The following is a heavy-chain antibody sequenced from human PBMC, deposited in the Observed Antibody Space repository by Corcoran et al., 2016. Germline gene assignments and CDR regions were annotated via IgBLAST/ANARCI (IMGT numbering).Heavy chain of an antibody. CDR2: INPSGGST. V-gene: IGHV1-46*01. Sequence: QVQLVQSGAEVKKPGASVKVSCKASGYTFTSYYMHWVRQAPGQGLEWMGIINPSGGSTSYAQKFQGRVTMTRDTSTSTVYMELSSLRSEDTAAYYGARDCFTRGEPEYYYYGMDVWGQGTTVTVSS. CDR1: GYTFTSYY. CDR3: ARDCFTRGEPEYYYYGMDV. J-gene: IGHJ6*02. D-gene: IGHD3-10*01.